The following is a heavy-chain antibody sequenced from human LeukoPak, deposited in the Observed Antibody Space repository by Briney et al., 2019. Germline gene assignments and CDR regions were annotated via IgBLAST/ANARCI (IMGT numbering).Heavy chain of an antibody. V-gene: IGHV3-21*01. CDR1: GFTFSSYS. J-gene: IGHJ4*02. D-gene: IGHD6-19*01. Sequence: PGGSLRLSCAASGFTFSSYSMNWVRQAPGKVLEWVSSISSSSSYIYYADSVKGRFTITRDNAKNSLYLQMNSLRAEDTAVYYCARGIAVAGSPYFDYWGQGTLVTVSS. CDR3: ARGIAVAGSPYFDY. CDR2: ISSSSSYI.